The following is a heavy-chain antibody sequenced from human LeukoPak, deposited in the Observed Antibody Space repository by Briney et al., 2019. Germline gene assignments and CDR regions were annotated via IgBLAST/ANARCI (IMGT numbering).Heavy chain of an antibody. CDR1: GGTFSSYA. CDR2: IIPIFGTA. CDR3: ARAPPGNFPHDYYYYYMDV. D-gene: IGHD4-23*01. V-gene: IGHV1-69*13. J-gene: IGHJ6*03. Sequence: SVKVSCKASGGTFSSYAISWVRQAPGQGLEWMGGIIPIFGTANYAQKFQGRVTITADESTSTAYMELSSLRSEDTAVYYCARAPPGNFPHDYYYYYMDVWGKGTTVTVSS.